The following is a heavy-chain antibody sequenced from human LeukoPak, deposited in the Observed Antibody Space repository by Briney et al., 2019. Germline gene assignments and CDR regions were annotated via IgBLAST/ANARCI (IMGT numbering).Heavy chain of an antibody. V-gene: IGHV3-74*01. CDR2: INSDGSST. J-gene: IGHJ3*02. Sequence: GGSLRLSCAASGFTVSSNYMSWVRQAPGKGLVWVSRINSDGSSTTYADSVKGRFTFSRDNAENTLYLQMNSLRAEDTAVYYCARDGGSGSYGAFDIWGQGTMVTVSS. D-gene: IGHD1-26*01. CDR1: GFTVSSNY. CDR3: ARDGGSGSYGAFDI.